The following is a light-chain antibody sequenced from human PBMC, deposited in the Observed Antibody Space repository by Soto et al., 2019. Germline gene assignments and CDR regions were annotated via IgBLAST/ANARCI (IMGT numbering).Light chain of an antibody. CDR1: QSVSSSY. CDR3: QQYGSSPWT. V-gene: IGKV3-20*01. J-gene: IGKJ1*01. Sequence: ESGLTQSPGTLSLSPGERATLSCRASQSVSSSYVAWYQQKPGQAPRPLIYGASSRAIGIPDRFSGSGSGTDFTLTISRLEPEDFAVYYCQQYGSSPWTFGQGTKVEIK. CDR2: GAS.